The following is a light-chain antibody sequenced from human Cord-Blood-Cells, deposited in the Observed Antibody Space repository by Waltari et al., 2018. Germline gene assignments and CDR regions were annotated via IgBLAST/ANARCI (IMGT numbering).Light chain of an antibody. V-gene: IGLV2-14*01. Sequence: QSALTQPASVSGSPGQSITISCTGPSSDVGGYNYLSWYKQHPGKATQLMIYEDSNRPSVVSMPFPGSKSGITASPTISGPQAEDETDYFCSSYTRSSTWVFGGGTKLTV. CDR1: SSDVGGYNY. CDR2: EDS. J-gene: IGLJ3*02. CDR3: SSYTRSSTWV.